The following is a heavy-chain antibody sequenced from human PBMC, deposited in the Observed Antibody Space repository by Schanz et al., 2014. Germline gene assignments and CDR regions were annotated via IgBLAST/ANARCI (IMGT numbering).Heavy chain of an antibody. CDR1: GFVFRTFA. D-gene: IGHD1-1*01. J-gene: IGHJ4*02. CDR2: ITGSGSKT. Sequence: EVQLLESGGGLVQPGGSLRVSCAASGFVFRTFAMYWVRQAPGKGLEWVSAITGSGSKTYYADSVKGRFTIARDNSKNTLFLQMDSLRVEDTAVDYCMAMGRNTSHYFDHWGQGTLVTVSS. CDR3: MAMGRNTSHYFDH. V-gene: IGHV3-23*01.